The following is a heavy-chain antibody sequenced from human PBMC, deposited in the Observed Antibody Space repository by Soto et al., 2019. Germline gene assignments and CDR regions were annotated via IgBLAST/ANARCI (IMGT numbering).Heavy chain of an antibody. J-gene: IGHJ6*03. V-gene: IGHV4-34*01. CDR3: ARLVVPAARPHYYYYYYYMDV. Sequence: SETLSLTCAVYGGSFSGYYWSWIRQPPGKGLEWIGEINHSGSTNYNPSLKSRVTISVDTSKNQFSLKLSSVTAADTAVYYCARLVVPAARPHYYYYYYYMDVWGKGTTVTVSS. CDR1: GGSFSGYY. D-gene: IGHD2-2*01. CDR2: INHSGST.